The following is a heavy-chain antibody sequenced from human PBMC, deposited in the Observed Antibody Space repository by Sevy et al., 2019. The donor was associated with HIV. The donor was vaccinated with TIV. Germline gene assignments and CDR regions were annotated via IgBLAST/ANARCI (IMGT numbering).Heavy chain of an antibody. J-gene: IGHJ6*02. D-gene: IGHD2-2*01. CDR1: GFTFSSYS. Sequence: GGSLRLSCAASGFTFSSYSMNWVRQAPGKGLEWVSYISSSSSTIYYAVSVKGRFTFSRDNAKNSLYLQMNSLRAEDTAVYYGAGDSSIVVVPAAMPFYYYYGMDVWGQGTTVTVSS. CDR2: ISSSSSTI. V-gene: IGHV3-48*01. CDR3: AGDSSIVVVPAAMPFYYYYGMDV.